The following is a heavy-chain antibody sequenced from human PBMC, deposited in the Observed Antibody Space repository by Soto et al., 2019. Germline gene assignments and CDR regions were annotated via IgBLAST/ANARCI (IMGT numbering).Heavy chain of an antibody. D-gene: IGHD1-26*01. CDR1: GITFSNYW. CDR2: IKQDGSEK. V-gene: IGHV3-7*01. CDR3: AREGSVGAFDI. Sequence: PGGSLRLSCAASGITFSNYWMSWARQAPGKGLEWVANIKQDGSEKYYVDSLKGRFTISRDNAKNSLYLQMSSLRAEDTAVYYCAREGSVGAFDIWGQGTMVTVSS. J-gene: IGHJ3*02.